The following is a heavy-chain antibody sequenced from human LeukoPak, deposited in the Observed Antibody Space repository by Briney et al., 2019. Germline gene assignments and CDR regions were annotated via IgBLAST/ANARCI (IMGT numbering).Heavy chain of an antibody. V-gene: IGHV3-23*01. CDR2: ISGSGGST. CDR1: GFTFGSYS. CDR3: AKDRVGATLYFDC. Sequence: GGSLRLSSAASGFTFGSYSMTWVRQAPGKGLEWVSSISGSGGSTYYADSVKGRFTISRDISKNTLYLQMNSLRAEDTAIYYCAKDRVGATLYFDCWGQGTLVTVSS. D-gene: IGHD1-26*01. J-gene: IGHJ4*02.